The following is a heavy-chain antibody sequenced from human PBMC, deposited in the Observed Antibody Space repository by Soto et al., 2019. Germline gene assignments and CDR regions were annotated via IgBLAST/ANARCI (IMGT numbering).Heavy chain of an antibody. V-gene: IGHV1-18*01. CDR2: ISAHNGNT. CDR3: ARDESPRSDWSDAFDI. J-gene: IGHJ3*02. D-gene: IGHD6-19*01. Sequence: QVQLVQSGAEVKKPGASVNVSCKASGYTFTTYGISWVRQAPGQGLEWLGWISAHNGNTNYAQRLPGRVTMTTDTSTSTAYMELRSLRSDATAVYYCARDESPRSDWSDAFDIWGKGTMVTVSS. CDR1: GYTFTTYG.